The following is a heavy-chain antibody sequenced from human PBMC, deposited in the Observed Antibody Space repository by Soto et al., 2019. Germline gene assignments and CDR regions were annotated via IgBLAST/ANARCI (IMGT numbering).Heavy chain of an antibody. D-gene: IGHD1-1*01. CDR3: ARNDGDYYYYGMDV. CDR2: IDPSDSYT. J-gene: IGHJ6*02. V-gene: IGHV5-10-1*01. CDR1: GYSFTSYW. Sequence: LKISCKGSGYSFTSYWISWVRQMPGKGLEWMGRIDPSDSYTNYSPSFQGHVTISADKSISTAYLQWSSLKASDTAMYYCARNDGDYYYYGMDVWGQGTTVTVSS.